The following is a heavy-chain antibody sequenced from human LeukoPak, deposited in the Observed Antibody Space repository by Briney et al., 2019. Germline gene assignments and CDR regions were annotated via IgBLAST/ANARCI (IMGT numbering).Heavy chain of an antibody. J-gene: IGHJ3*02. CDR1: GFTFDDYA. CDR2: ISWNSGSI. Sequence: GRSLRLSCAASGFTFDDYAMHWVRQAPGKGLEWVSGISWNSGSIGYADSVKGRFTISRDNAKNSLYLQMNSLRAEDTALYYCAKGVAVAVESAFDIWGQGQWSPSLQ. CDR3: AKGVAVAVESAFDI. V-gene: IGHV3-9*01. D-gene: IGHD6-19*01.